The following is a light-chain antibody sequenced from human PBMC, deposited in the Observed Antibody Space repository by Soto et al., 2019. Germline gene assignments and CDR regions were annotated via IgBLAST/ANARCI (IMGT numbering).Light chain of an antibody. J-gene: IGLJ3*02. CDR2: DVR. Sequence: QSALTQPRSVSGSQGQSVTISCTGTSSDIGGYDYVSWYQQHPGNPGKAPKLIIYDVRKRPSGVPDRFSGSKSGYTASLTISGLQAEDEAEYFCCSYAGTYSHVLFGGGTKVTVL. V-gene: IGLV2-11*01. CDR1: SSDIGGYDY. CDR3: CSYAGTYSHVL.